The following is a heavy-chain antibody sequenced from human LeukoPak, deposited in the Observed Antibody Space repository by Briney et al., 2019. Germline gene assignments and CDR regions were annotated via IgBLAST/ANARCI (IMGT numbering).Heavy chain of an antibody. D-gene: IGHD2-15*01. CDR1: GDSVSSNRAA. CDR2: TYYRSKWYT. J-gene: IGHJ6*02. Sequence: SQTLSLTCALSGDSVSSNRAAWNWIRQSPSRGLEWLGRTYYRSKWYTEYTLSVKSRISIKPDTSKNQLSLQLNSVTPEDTAVYYCARAVGFDNGMDVWGQGTTVTVSS. V-gene: IGHV6-1*01. CDR3: ARAVGFDNGMDV.